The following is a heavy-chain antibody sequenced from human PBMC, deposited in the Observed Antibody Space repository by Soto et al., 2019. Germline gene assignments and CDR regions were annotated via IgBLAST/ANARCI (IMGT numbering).Heavy chain of an antibody. CDR1: GFTFSSYS. CDR2: ISSSSSTI. CDR3: AREGRLQLWLRYYGMDV. D-gene: IGHD5-18*01. V-gene: IGHV3-48*02. Sequence: PVGSLRLSCAASGFTFSSYSMNWVRQAPGKGLEWVSYISSSSSTIYYADSVKGRFTISRDNAKNSLYLQMNSLRDEDTAVYYCAREGRLQLWLRYYGMDVWGQGTTVTVSS. J-gene: IGHJ6*02.